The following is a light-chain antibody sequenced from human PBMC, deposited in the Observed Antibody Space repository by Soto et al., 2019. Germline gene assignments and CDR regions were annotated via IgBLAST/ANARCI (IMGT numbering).Light chain of an antibody. V-gene: IGKV1-5*03. Sequence: DIQMTQSPSTLSASVGDRVIITCRASQSIRNWLAWYQQKPGKAPKLLIYKASSLERGVPSRFGGSGSGTEFTLTISSLQPDDFATYYCQQYNSYSRTFGQGTKVEIK. J-gene: IGKJ1*01. CDR3: QQYNSYSRT. CDR1: QSIRNW. CDR2: KAS.